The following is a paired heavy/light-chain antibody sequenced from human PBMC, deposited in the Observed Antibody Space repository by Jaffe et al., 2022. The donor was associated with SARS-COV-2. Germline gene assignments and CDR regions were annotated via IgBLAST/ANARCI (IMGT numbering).Heavy chain of an antibody. CDR2: IYHSGNT. Sequence: QVQLQESGPGLVKPSETLSLTCTVSGGSISSYYWTWIRQPPGKGLEWIAYIYHSGNTNYNPSLKSRVTISLDTSKNQFSLKLSSGTAADTAMYYCARIFKIGALDSWGQGTLVTVSS. V-gene: IGHV4-59*01. J-gene: IGHJ4*02. CDR1: GGSISSYY. CDR3: ARIFKIGALDS. D-gene: IGHD1-26*01.
Light chain of an antibody. CDR2: EVT. J-gene: IGLJ2*01. Sequence: QSALTQPPSASGSPGQSVTISCTGTSSDVGGHDYVSWYQEHPGKAPKLMIYEVTKRPSGVPDRFSGSKSGNTASLTVSGLQADDEADYYCSSYAGGNNYLVFGGGTKLTVL. V-gene: IGLV2-8*01. CDR3: SSYAGGNNYLV. CDR1: SSDVGGHDY.